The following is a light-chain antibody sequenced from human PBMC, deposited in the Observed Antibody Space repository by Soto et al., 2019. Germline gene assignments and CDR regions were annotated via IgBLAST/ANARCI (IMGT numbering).Light chain of an antibody. CDR3: QQFNSYPIT. CDR1: QGISSA. V-gene: IGKV1-13*02. J-gene: IGKJ5*01. Sequence: AIHLTQSPSSLSASVGDRVTITCRASQGISSALAWCQQKPGKPPKLLLYDASSLESGVPSRFSGSGSGTDFTLTISSLQPEDYATYYCQQFNSYPITFCQWKLLESK. CDR2: DAS.